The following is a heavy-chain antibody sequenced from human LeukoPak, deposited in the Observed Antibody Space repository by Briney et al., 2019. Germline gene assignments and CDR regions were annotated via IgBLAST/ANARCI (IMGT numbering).Heavy chain of an antibody. CDR2: INPNSGGT. D-gene: IGHD2-15*01. J-gene: IGHJ6*02. CDR1: VYTFTGYY. V-gene: IGHV1-2*02. CDR3: ARALCSGGSCYYYYYGMDV. Sequence: ASVKVSCKASVYTFTGYYMHWVRQAPGQGLEWMGWINPNSGGTNYAQKFQGRVTMTRDTSISTAYMGLSRLRSDDTAVYYCARALCSGGSCYYYYYGMDVWGQGTTVTVSS.